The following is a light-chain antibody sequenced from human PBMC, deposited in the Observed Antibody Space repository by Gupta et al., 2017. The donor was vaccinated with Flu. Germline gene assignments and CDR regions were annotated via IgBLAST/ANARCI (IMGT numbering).Light chain of an antibody. CDR3: QQYKNWLIT. J-gene: IGKJ5*01. V-gene: IGKV3-15*01. CDR2: GAS. CDR1: QSVSSN. Sequence: GERATLSCRASQSVSSNLAWYQQKPGKAPRLLIYGASTRATGIPARFSGSGSGTEFTLTISSLQSEDFAVYYCQQYKNWLITFGQGTRLEIK.